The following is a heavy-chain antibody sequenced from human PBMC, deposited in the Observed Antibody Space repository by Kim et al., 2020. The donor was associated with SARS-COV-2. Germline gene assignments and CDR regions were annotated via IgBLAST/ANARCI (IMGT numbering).Heavy chain of an antibody. V-gene: IGHV1-3*01. J-gene: IGHJ5*02. CDR1: GYTFTSYS. CDR3: ARGAPNDYGGNSALNWFDP. Sequence: ASVKVSCKASGYTFTSYSIHWVRQAPGQRLEWMGWINAGNGNTRYSQKFQGRVTITRDTSASTAYMELSSLRSEDTAVYYCARGAPNDYGGNSALNWFDPWGQGTLVTVSS. D-gene: IGHD4-17*01. CDR2: INAGNGNT.